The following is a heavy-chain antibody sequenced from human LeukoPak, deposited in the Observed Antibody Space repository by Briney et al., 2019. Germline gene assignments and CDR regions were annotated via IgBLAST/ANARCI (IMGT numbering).Heavy chain of an antibody. CDR2: LSSDGTNK. J-gene: IGHJ4*02. CDR1: GFTFSSYG. D-gene: IGHD3-22*01. V-gene: IGHV3-30*18. CDR3: AKPYYFDSSAYYLDY. Sequence: PGGSLRLSCAASGFTFSSYGMHWVRQAPGKGLEWVAVLSSDGTNKYYAGSVKGRFTISRDNSKDTLSLQMNSLRAEDTAVYYCAKPYYFDSSAYYLDYWGQGTLVTVSS.